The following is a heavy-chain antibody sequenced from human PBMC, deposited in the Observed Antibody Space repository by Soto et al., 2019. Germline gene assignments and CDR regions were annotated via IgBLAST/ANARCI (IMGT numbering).Heavy chain of an antibody. CDR1: GFTFSSYA. Sequence: EVXXLXSXGGLXQPGXSLXXSCAASGFTFSSYAMSWARQAPGKGLEWVSSIGVSSDAYYADSVKGRFTISRDNSRNTLYLQMNSLRAEDTALYYCAKNYFFDSWGQGTLVTVSS. J-gene: IGHJ4*02. CDR3: AKNYFFDS. CDR2: IGVSSDA. V-gene: IGHV3-23*01.